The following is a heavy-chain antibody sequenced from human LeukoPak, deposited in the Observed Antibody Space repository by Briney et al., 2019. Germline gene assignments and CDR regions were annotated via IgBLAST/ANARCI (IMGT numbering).Heavy chain of an antibody. CDR2: IKSKTNGETR. CDR1: GFTLSNAW. CDR3: AIDVNWDY. Sequence: GGSLRLSCAASGFTLSNAWMNWVRQAPGKGLEWVGLIKSKTNGETRDYAAPVKGRFTISRDDSDNTLYLQMNTLRAEDTAMYYCAIDVNWDYWGQGTLVTVSS. D-gene: IGHD1-1*01. V-gene: IGHV3-15*01. J-gene: IGHJ4*02.